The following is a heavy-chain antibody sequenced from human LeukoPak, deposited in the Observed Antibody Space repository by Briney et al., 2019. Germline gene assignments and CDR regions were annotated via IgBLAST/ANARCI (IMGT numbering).Heavy chain of an antibody. V-gene: IGHV4-4*07. Sequence: KAADTLSLTCSVSGGSISTYYWSWIRQPAGKGLEWIGRVYRSGNTNYNPSLKSRVTMSVDTSKNQISLRLRSVTAADTAVYYCARDDFEYSVHYGMDVWGQGTTVTLSS. CDR3: ARDDFEYSVHYGMDV. J-gene: IGHJ6*02. D-gene: IGHD3-9*01. CDR1: GGSISTYY. CDR2: VYRSGNT.